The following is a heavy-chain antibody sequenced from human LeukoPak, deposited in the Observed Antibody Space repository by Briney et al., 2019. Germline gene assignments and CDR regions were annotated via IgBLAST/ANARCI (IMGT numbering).Heavy chain of an antibody. CDR2: INHSGST. Sequence: SGTLSLTCAVSGGSISSSNWWSWVRQPPGKGLEWIGEINHSGSTVYNPSLKSRVTIPVDTSKNQFSLKLSSVTAADTAVYYCARSRGTYGGEAFDFWGQGTMVTVSS. CDR1: GGSISSSNW. D-gene: IGHD1-26*01. V-gene: IGHV4-4*02. J-gene: IGHJ3*01. CDR3: ARSRGTYGGEAFDF.